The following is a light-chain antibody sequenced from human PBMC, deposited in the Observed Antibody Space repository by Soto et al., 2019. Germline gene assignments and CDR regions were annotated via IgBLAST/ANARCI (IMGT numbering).Light chain of an antibody. CDR2: EVN. CDR3: SSYTSSSTLVV. CDR1: SSDVGGYNY. J-gene: IGLJ2*01. V-gene: IGLV2-14*01. Sequence: QSVLTQPASVSGSPGQSITISCTGTSSDVGGYNYVSWYQQHPGKAPKLMIYEVNNRPSGVSNRFSGSKSGNTASLTISGLQAEDEADYYCSSYTSSSTLVVFGVGTKLTVL.